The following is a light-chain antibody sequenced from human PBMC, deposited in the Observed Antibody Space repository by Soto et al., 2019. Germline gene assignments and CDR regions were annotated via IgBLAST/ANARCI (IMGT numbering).Light chain of an antibody. CDR3: QQYGTSPFT. V-gene: IGKV3-20*01. CDR1: QSVRDGY. CDR2: GAY. J-gene: IGKJ2*01. Sequence: IVLTQSPGTLSLSPGERATLSCRASQSVRDGYLAWYQKKPGQAPRLLIYGAYARAAGIPDKVSGSGSGTDFSLTISRLEPEDFAVYYCQQYGTSPFTFGQGTKLEIE.